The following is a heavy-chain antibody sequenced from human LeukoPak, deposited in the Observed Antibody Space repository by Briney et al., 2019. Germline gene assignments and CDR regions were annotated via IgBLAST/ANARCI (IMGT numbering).Heavy chain of an antibody. J-gene: IGHJ4*02. CDR1: GFTVSSNS. D-gene: IGHD3-22*01. Sequence: GGSLRLSCTVSGFTVSSNSMSWVRQAPGKGLEWVSFIFSSTHYSDSVKGRFTISRDNSKNTLYLQMNSLRAEDTAVYYCAKEGYDSSGYSHNFDCWGQGTLVTVSS. CDR2: IFSST. V-gene: IGHV3-66*03. CDR3: AKEGYDSSGYSHNFDC.